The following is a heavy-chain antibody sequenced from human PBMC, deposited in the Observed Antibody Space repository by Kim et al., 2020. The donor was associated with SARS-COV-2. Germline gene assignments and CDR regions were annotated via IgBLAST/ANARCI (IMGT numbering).Heavy chain of an antibody. CDR2: INHSGST. Sequence: SETLSLTCAVYGGSFSGYYWSWIRQPPGKGLEWIGEINHSGSTNYNPSLKSRVTISVDTSKNQFSLKLSSVTAADTAVYYCARRRSYLVYYSGMDVWGQGTAVTVSS. CDR3: ARRRSYLVYYSGMDV. D-gene: IGHD3-16*01. J-gene: IGHJ6*02. CDR1: GGSFSGYY. V-gene: IGHV4-34*01.